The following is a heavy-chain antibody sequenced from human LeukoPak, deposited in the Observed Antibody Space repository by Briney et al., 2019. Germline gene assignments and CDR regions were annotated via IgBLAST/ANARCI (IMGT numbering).Heavy chain of an antibody. D-gene: IGHD2-2*01. CDR2: INHSGST. CDR1: GGSFSGYY. V-gene: IGHV4-34*01. CDR3: ARLVRPYYYYYYMDV. Sequence: SETLSLTCAVYGGSFSGYYWSWIRQPPGKGLEWIGEINHSGSTNYNPSLKSRVTISVDTSKNQFSLKLSSVTAADTAVYYCARLVRPYYYYYYMDVWGKGTTVTISS. J-gene: IGHJ6*03.